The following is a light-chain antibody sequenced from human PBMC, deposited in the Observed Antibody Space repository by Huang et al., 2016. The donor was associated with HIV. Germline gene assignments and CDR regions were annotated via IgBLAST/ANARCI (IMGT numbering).Light chain of an antibody. Sequence: EIVLTQSPGTLSLSPGESATLSCRASQSVSSNYLAWYQQKPGQAPRLLIYGASYRATAIPGRFSGSGSGTDFTLTISTLEPEDFAVYYCQQYASSPGGTFGQGTKVEVK. CDR2: GAS. CDR3: QQYASSPGGT. J-gene: IGKJ1*01. V-gene: IGKV3-20*01. CDR1: QSVSSNY.